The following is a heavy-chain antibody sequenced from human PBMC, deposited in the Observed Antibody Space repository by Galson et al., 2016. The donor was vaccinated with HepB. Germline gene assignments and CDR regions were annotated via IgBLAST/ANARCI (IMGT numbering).Heavy chain of an antibody. J-gene: IGHJ4*02. CDR2: ISGSGHII. D-gene: IGHD3-9*01. V-gene: IGHV3-23*01. Sequence: SLRVSCAASGFSFANYAMSWVRQTPGKGLEWVAAISGSGHIIYYADSVKGRFTVSRDNSERTLFLEMNSLRAEDTAAYYCAKGGYFDTTGYFDHWGQGTLVTVSS. CDR3: AKGGYFDTTGYFDH. CDR1: GFSFANYA.